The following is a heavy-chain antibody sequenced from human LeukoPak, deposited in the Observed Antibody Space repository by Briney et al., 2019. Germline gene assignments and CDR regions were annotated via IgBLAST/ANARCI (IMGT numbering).Heavy chain of an antibody. J-gene: IGHJ4*02. CDR3: VRGYDSTGYYGDDF. CDR1: GFTFSSYG. Sequence: PGRSLRLSCAASGFTFSSYGMHWVRQAPGKGLEWVAVIWYGGSNKYYADSVKGRFTISRDNSKNTLYLQMNSLRAEDTAVYYCVRGYDSTGYYGDDFWGQGTLVTVSS. CDR2: IWYGGSNK. V-gene: IGHV3-33*01. D-gene: IGHD3-22*01.